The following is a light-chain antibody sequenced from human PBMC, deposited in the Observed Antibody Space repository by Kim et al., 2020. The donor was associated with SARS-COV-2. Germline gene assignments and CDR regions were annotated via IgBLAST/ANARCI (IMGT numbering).Light chain of an antibody. CDR2: ATS. V-gene: IGKV1-6*01. Sequence: AIQTTQSPSSLSASVGDRVTITCRASQGIRNDLGWYQQKPGRAPNLLIYATSTLQSGVLSRFSGSGSGTDFTLTISSLQPEDVATYYCLQDYDYPLTFGGGTRWISN. CDR3: LQDYDYPLT. J-gene: IGKJ4*01. CDR1: QGIRND.